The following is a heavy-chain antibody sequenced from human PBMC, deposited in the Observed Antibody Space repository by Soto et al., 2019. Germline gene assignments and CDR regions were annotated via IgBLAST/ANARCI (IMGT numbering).Heavy chain of an antibody. CDR2: ISWNSGSI. Sequence: PGWSLGLSCAASGVPFDDYAVDGVRQAPGKGLEWVSGISWNSGSIGYADSVKGRFTISRDNAKNSLYLQMNSLRAEDTALYYCAKDTSYDISVSAEGMDVWGQGTTVTVSS. V-gene: IGHV3-9*01. CDR3: AKDTSYDISVSAEGMDV. CDR1: GVPFDDYA. J-gene: IGHJ6*02. D-gene: IGHD3-9*01.